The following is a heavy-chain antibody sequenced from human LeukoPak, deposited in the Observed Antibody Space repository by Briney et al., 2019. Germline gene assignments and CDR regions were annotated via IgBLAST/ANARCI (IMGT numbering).Heavy chain of an antibody. Sequence: PSETLSLTCAVYGGSFSGYYWSWIRQPPGKGLEWIGEINHSGSTNYNPSLKSRVTISVDTSKNQFSLKLSSVTAADTAVYYCASSGAVARSFDYWGQGTLVTVSS. J-gene: IGHJ4*02. CDR1: GGSFSGYY. CDR3: ASSGAVARSFDY. V-gene: IGHV4-34*01. CDR2: INHSGST. D-gene: IGHD6-19*01.